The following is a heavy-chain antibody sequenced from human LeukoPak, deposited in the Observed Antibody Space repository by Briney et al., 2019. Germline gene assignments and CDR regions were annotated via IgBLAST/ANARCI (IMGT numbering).Heavy chain of an antibody. D-gene: IGHD5-12*01. J-gene: IGHJ3*02. CDR2: ISAYNGNT. CDR1: GYTFTSYG. Sequence: GASVKVSCKASGYTFTSYGISWVRQAPGQGLEWMGWISAYNGNTNYAQKLQGRVTMTTDTSTSTGYMELRSLRSDDTAVYYCARPFVDSAFDIWGQGTMVTVSS. V-gene: IGHV1-18*01. CDR3: ARPFVDSAFDI.